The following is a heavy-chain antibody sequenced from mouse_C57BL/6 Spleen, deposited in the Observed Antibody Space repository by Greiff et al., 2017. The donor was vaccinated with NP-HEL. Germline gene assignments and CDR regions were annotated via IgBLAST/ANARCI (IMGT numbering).Heavy chain of an antibody. CDR3: ARSYYGSSYGY. J-gene: IGHJ2*01. D-gene: IGHD1-1*01. Sequence: QVQLQQSGAELARPGASVKLSCKASGYTFTSYGISWVKQRTGQGLEWIGEIYPRSGNTYYNEKFKGKATLTADTSSSTAYMELRSLTSEDSAVYFCARSYYGSSYGYWGQGTTLTVSS. CDR1: GYTFTSYG. CDR2: IYPRSGNT. V-gene: IGHV1-81*01.